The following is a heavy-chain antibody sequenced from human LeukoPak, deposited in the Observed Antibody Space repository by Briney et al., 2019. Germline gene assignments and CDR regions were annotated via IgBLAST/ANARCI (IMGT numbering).Heavy chain of an antibody. CDR2: ISSSGSTI. CDR1: GFTFSSYE. J-gene: IGHJ6*02. CDR3: AREAVAPDYYYGMDV. V-gene: IGHV3-48*03. Sequence: GGSLRLSCAASGFTFSSYEMNWVRQAPGKGLEWVSYISSSGSTIHYADSVKGRFTISRDNAKNSLYLQMNSLRAEDTAVYYCAREAVAPDYYYGMDVWGQGTTVTVSS. D-gene: IGHD2-15*01.